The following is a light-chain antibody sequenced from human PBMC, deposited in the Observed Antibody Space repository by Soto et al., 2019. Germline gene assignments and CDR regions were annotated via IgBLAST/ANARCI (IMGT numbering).Light chain of an antibody. V-gene: IGKV1D-13*01. J-gene: IGKJ3*01. Sequence: AIQLTQSPSSLSASVGDRVTITCRASQGINTNLAWYQQKPGKSPKLLMYGASNLQKGVPSRFSGNGSGTDFTLTISSLQPEDSATYYCQQSSNYFTFGPGTKVDI. CDR3: QQSSNYFT. CDR2: GAS. CDR1: QGINTN.